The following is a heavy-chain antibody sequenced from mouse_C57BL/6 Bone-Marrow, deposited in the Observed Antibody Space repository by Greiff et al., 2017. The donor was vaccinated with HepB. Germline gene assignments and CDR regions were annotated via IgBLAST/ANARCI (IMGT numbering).Heavy chain of an antibody. CDR2: IYPGDGDT. V-gene: IGHV1-80*01. D-gene: IGHD2-4*01. J-gene: IGHJ3*01. CDR1: GYAFSSYW. Sequence: VHLVESGAELVKPGASVKISCKASGYAFSSYWMNWVKQRPGKGLEWIGQIYPGDGDTNYNGKFKGKATLTADKSSSTAYMQLSSLTSEDSAVYFCARLYYDYDGFAYWGQGTLVTVSA. CDR3: ARLYYDYDGFAY.